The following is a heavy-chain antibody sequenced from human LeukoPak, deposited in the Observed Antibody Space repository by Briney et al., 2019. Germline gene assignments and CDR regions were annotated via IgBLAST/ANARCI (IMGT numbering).Heavy chain of an antibody. CDR1: GGSISSGGYY. CDR2: IYYSRST. Sequence: SETLSLTCTVSGGSISSGGYYWSWLRQHPGKGLEWIGYIYYSRSTYYNPSLKSRVTISVDTSKNQFSLKLSSVTAADTAVYYCARALGSVSWNYYGMDVWGQGTTVTVSS. V-gene: IGHV4-31*03. CDR3: ARALGSVSWNYYGMDV. D-gene: IGHD6-13*01. J-gene: IGHJ6*02.